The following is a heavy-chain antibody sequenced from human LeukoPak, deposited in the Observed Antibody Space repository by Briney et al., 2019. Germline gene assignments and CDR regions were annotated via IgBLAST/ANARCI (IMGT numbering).Heavy chain of an antibody. D-gene: IGHD6-6*01. Sequence: GGSLRLSCAVSGFTFSGFWMSWSRQAPGKGLEWVASINSGGSEGYYADVVKGRFAISRDNAKNSLYLQINSLRAEDTAVYYCARSSYSSSSSVWGQGTMVTVSS. V-gene: IGHV3-7*03. CDR1: GFTFSGFW. J-gene: IGHJ3*01. CDR2: INSGGSEG. CDR3: ARSSYSSSSSV.